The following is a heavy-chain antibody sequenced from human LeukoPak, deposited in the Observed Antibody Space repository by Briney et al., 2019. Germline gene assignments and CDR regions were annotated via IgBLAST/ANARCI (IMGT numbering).Heavy chain of an antibody. J-gene: IGHJ6*04. Sequence: SVKVSCNASGGTFSSYAISWVRQPPGPGLELMGGIIPIFGTANYAQKFQGRVTITADESTSTAYIELSSLRSEDTAVYYCARSMVPNSYYYYGMDVWGKGTTVTVSS. CDR3: ARSMVPNSYYYYGMDV. CDR1: GGTFSSYA. CDR2: IIPIFGTA. V-gene: IGHV1-69*13. D-gene: IGHD3-10*01.